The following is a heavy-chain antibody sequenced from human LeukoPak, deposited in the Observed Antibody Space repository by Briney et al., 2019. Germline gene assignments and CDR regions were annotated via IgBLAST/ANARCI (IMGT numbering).Heavy chain of an antibody. J-gene: IGHJ4*02. V-gene: IGHV3-7*01. CDR1: GFTFDMST. Sequence: GGSLRLSCVVSGFTFDMSTMTWVRQAPGKGPEWVAKMKEDGTEIFYAGSVDGRFTISRNNSKNSLYLQMNSLRVEDTAVYYCATGGAPGGRFENWGQGTLVTVSS. CDR3: ATGGAPGGRFEN. CDR2: MKEDGTEI. D-gene: IGHD3-16*01.